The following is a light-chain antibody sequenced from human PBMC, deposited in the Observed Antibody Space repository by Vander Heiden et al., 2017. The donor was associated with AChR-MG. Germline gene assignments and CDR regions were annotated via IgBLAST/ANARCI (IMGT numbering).Light chain of an antibody. CDR3: QETSSFPIT. CDR1: QDMRKG. Sequence: DIQTTQSPSSVSASVGDRVTITCRASQDMRKGLAWYQQKPGQAPNLLIFAASNLQSGVPARFSGSGSGTDFTLTISSLQAEDSATYYCQETSSFPITFGQGTRLEIK. V-gene: IGKV1-12*01. J-gene: IGKJ5*01. CDR2: AAS.